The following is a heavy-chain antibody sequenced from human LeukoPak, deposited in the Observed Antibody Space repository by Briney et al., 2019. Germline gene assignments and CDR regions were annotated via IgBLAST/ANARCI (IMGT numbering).Heavy chain of an antibody. J-gene: IGHJ4*02. CDR1: GFTFSSYG. V-gene: IGHV3-33*06. CDR2: IWYDGSNK. Sequence: PGGSLRLSCAASGFTFSSYGMHWGRQSPGKGLEWVAAIWYDGSNKYYADSVKGRFTISRDNSKNTLYLQMNSLRAEDTAVYYCAKDPSPMRGAGATNWGQGTLVTVSS. CDR3: AKDPSPMRGAGATN. D-gene: IGHD1-26*01.